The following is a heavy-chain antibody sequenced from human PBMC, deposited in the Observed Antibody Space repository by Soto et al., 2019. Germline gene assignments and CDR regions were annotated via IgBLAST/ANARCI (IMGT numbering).Heavy chain of an antibody. CDR1: GFTVDKFV. Sequence: PGGSLRLSCEVSGFTVDKFVMDWVRQAPGKGLEWVAGIWHDGRNKYYADSVKGRFTISRDNSKNKLYLQMNSLRAEDTAVYYCARDQGINLFGVVKSIMYFFDEWGQGTLVTVYS. V-gene: IGHV3-33*07. CDR2: IWHDGRNK. CDR3: ARDQGINLFGVVKSIMYFFDE. D-gene: IGHD3-3*02. J-gene: IGHJ4*02.